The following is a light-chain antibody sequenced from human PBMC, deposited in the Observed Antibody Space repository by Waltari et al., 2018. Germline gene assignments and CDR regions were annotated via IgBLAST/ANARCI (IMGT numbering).Light chain of an antibody. CDR1: QSISNH. Sequence: IQMTPSTSSLSACVGVSVTITCRASQSISNHLNWYQQKPGKAPKLLIYAVSSLQSGVPSRFSGSGSGTDFTLTIASLQPEDLATYYCQQTYSSLSFGGGTKVEIK. V-gene: IGKV1-39*01. J-gene: IGKJ4*01. CDR3: QQTYSSLS. CDR2: AVS.